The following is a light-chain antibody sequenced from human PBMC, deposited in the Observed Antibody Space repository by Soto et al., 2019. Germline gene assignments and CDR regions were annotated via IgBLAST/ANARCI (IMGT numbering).Light chain of an antibody. CDR2: AAS. Sequence: DIQMTQSPSSVSASVGDRVTITCRASQGISSGLAWYQRKPGKAPELLIYAASSLQSGVPSRFSGSGSGTEFTLTISSLQPEDFAMYYCLQANSFPLTFGGGTKVDIK. V-gene: IGKV1D-12*01. J-gene: IGKJ4*01. CDR3: LQANSFPLT. CDR1: QGISSG.